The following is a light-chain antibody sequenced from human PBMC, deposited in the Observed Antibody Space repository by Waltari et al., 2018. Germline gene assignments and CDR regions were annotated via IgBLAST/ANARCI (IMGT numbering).Light chain of an antibody. CDR2: ATS. CDR1: QGIRSW. Sequence: DIQMTQSPPSVSASVGDRVTITCRASQGIRSWLSWYQQKPGKAPKLLIYATSNLQSGVPSRFSGSGSGTEFTLTSSSLQPEDVATYYCQEANSFPLTFGGGTKVEI. CDR3: QEANSFPLT. V-gene: IGKV1-12*01. J-gene: IGKJ4*01.